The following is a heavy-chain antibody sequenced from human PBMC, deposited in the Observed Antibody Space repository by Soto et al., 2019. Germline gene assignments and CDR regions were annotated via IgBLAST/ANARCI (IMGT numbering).Heavy chain of an antibody. J-gene: IGHJ4*02. Sequence: SETLSLTCTVSGGSISSSSYYWGWIRQPPGKGLEWIGSIYYSGSTYYNPSLKSRVTISVDTSKNQFSLKLSSVTAADTAVYYCARHIRTSAQVDYWGQGTLVTVSS. CDR3: ARHIRTSAQVDY. D-gene: IGHD6-6*01. V-gene: IGHV4-39*01. CDR1: GGSISSSSYY. CDR2: IYYSGST.